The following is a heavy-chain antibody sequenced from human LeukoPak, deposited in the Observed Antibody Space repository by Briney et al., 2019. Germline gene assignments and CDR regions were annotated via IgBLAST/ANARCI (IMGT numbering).Heavy chain of an antibody. D-gene: IGHD3-22*01. CDR2: MYSGGST. CDR3: ARKHYYDSSGFSPPVDY. CDR1: GFTVSSNS. Sequence: PGGSLRLSCAASGFTVSSNSMSWVRQAPGKGLEWVSVMYSGGSTFYADSVKGRFTISRDNSKNTLYLQMNSLRAEDTAVYYCARKHYYDSSGFSPPVDYWGQGTLVTVPS. V-gene: IGHV3-66*01. J-gene: IGHJ4*02.